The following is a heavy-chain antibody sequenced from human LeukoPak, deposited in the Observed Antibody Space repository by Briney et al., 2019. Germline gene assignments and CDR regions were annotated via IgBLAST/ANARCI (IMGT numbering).Heavy chain of an antibody. Sequence: GGSLRLSCAASGFTFSSYSMNWVRQAPGKGLEWVSAISGSGGSTYYADSVKGRFTISRDNSKNTLYLQMNSLRAEDTAVYYCAREKKTEWTTGAFDMWGQGTMVIVSS. CDR3: AREKKTEWTTGAFDM. V-gene: IGHV3-23*01. CDR2: ISGSGGST. CDR1: GFTFSSYS. J-gene: IGHJ3*02. D-gene: IGHD3-3*01.